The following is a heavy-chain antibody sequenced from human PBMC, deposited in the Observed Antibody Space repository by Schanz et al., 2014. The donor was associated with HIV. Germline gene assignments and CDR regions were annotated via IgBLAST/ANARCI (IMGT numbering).Heavy chain of an antibody. CDR3: ASDGSGSYLTLSLLYYGMDV. CDR1: GFTVSNNY. V-gene: IGHV3-66*02. Sequence: VQLVESGGGVVQPGRSLRLSCAASGFTVSNNYMSWVRQAPGKGLECVSVIYGGGNTYYADSVKGRFTISRDNSKNTLYLQMNSLTAEDTAVYYCASDGSGSYLTLSLLYYGMDVWGQGTTVTVSS. CDR2: IYGGGNT. D-gene: IGHD3-10*01. J-gene: IGHJ6*02.